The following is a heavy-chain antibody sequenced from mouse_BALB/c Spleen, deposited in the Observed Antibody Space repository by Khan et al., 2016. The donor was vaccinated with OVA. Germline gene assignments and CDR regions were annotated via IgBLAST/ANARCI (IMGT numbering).Heavy chain of an antibody. V-gene: IGHV1-9*01. CDR2: FLPGSGST. D-gene: IGHD2-1*01. J-gene: IGHJ1*01. CDR3: ARYGNHGYFDV. Sequence: VQLQESGAELMKPGASVKLSCKATGYTFSSYWIEWVKQRPGHGLVWIGEFLPGSGSTNYNERFKGKATFTADTSSNTVYMQLSSLTSDDSAVNYCARYGNHGYFDVWGAGTTVTVSS. CDR1: GYTFSSYW.